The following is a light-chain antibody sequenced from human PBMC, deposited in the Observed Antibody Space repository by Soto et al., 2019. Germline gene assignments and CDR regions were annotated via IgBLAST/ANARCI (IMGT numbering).Light chain of an antibody. CDR1: SSNIGSNI. V-gene: IGLV1-44*01. J-gene: IGLJ3*02. Sequence: QSVLTQPPSASGTPGQRVTIFCSGSSSNIGSNIVNWYQQLPGTAPKLLIYNNNQRPSGVPDRFSGSKSGTSASLAIGGLQSEDEADYYCAAWDDSLNGFWVFGGGTQLTVL. CDR2: NNN. CDR3: AAWDDSLNGFWV.